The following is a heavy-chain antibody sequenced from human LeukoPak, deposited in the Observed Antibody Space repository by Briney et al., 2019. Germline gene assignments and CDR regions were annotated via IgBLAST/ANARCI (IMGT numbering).Heavy chain of an antibody. D-gene: IGHD3-10*01. CDR3: TGNYYGSGSYADFDY. V-gene: IGHV3-49*03. CDR1: GFTFGDYA. Sequence: GSLRLSCTASGFTFGDYAMSWFRQAPGKGLEWVGFIRSKAYGGTTEYAASVKGRFTISRDDSKSIAYLQMNSLKTEDTAVYYCTGNYYGSGSYADFDYWGQGTLVTVSS. CDR2: IRSKAYGGTT. J-gene: IGHJ4*02.